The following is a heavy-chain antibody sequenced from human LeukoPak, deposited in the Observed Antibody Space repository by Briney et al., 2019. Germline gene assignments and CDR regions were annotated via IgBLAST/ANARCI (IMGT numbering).Heavy chain of an antibody. CDR1: GFTFRDYG. V-gene: IGHV3-49*04. CDR3: ARGQTVSGAEYYFDF. CDR2: TRSKIYGGAP. D-gene: IGHD2/OR15-2a*01. J-gene: IGHJ4*02. Sequence: GGSLRLSCLTSGFTFRDYGLGWVRQAPGMGLEWVSFTRSKIYGGAPEYAASVRGRFSVSRDDSESIAYLQMNNLESEDTAVYYCARGQTVSGAEYYFDFWSPGTLVAVSS.